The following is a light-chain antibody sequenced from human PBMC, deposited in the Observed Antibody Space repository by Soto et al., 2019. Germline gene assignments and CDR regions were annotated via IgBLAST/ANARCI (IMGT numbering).Light chain of an antibody. CDR2: GAS. V-gene: IGKV3-15*01. J-gene: IGKJ1*01. Sequence: IVITQSPSTLSVSPGEGVTLSCRASQSVSSNLAWYQQRPGQVPRLVIYGASTRATDIPARFSGSGSGTEFTLTISSLQSEDFAEYHCQQYNNWPQTFGQGTKVDIK. CDR3: QQYNNWPQT. CDR1: QSVSSN.